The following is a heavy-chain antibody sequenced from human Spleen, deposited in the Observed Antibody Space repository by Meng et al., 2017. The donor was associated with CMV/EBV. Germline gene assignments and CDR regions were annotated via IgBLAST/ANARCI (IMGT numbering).Heavy chain of an antibody. CDR2: ISWSGHNT. J-gene: IGHJ6*02. Sequence: GESLKISCVASGFTFDDHGMSWVRQAPGKGLEWVSGISWSGHNTDYADSVKGRFTISRDNAHNSLYLQMSSLGVEDTALYYCARGRFGDLLDDRYYAMDIWGQGTSVTVSS. V-gene: IGHV3-20*04. CDR1: GFTFDDHG. D-gene: IGHD3-10*01. CDR3: ARGRFGDLLDDRYYAMDI.